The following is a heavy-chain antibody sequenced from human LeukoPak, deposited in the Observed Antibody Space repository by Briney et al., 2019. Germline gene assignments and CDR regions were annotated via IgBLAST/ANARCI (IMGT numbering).Heavy chain of an antibody. CDR1: GYTFTGYY. V-gene: IGHV1-2*02. CDR3: ARGGGGTTNYNWFDP. D-gene: IGHD2-8*01. Sequence: ASVKVSCKASGYTFTGYYMHWVRQAPGQGLEWMGWINPNSGGTNYAQKFQGRVTMTRDTSISTVYMELSSLRSEDTAVYYCARGGGGTTNYNWFDPWGQGTLVTVSS. J-gene: IGHJ5*02. CDR2: INPNSGGT.